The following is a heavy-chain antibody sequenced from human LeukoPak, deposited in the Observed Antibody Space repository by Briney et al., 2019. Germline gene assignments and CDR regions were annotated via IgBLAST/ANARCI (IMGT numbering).Heavy chain of an antibody. V-gene: IGHV1-2*02. CDR1: GYTFTGYY. D-gene: IGHD1-7*01. CDR3: ATGNTAVPRD. Sequence: ASVKVSCKASGYTFTGYYIHWVRQAPGQGLEWMGWINPNSGDTDYAQKFQGRVTMTRDTSISTAYMELSRLRSDDTTVYYCATGNTAVPRDWGQGTLVTVSS. J-gene: IGHJ4*02. CDR2: INPNSGDT.